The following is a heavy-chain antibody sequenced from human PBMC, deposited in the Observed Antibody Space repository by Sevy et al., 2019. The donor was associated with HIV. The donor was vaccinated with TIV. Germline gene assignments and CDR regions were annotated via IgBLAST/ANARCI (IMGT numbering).Heavy chain of an antibody. CDR3: ATDSYSSSWGLISFGY. V-gene: IGHV1-24*01. D-gene: IGHD6-13*01. J-gene: IGHJ4*02. CDR2: FDPEDGET. Sequence: ASVKVSCKVSGYTLTELSMHWVRQAPGKGLEWMGGFDPEDGETIYAQKFQGRVTMTEDTSTDTAYMELSSLRSEDTAVYYCATDSYSSSWGLISFGYWGQGTLVTVSS. CDR1: GYTLTELS.